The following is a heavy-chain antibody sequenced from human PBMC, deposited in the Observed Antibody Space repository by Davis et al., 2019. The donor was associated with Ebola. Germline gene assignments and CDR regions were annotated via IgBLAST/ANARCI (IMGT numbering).Heavy chain of an antibody. J-gene: IGHJ6*02. Sequence: ASVKVSCKASGYTFSVYYMHWVRQAPGQGLEWMGWINPNSGDTNYAQKLQGRVTMTTDTSTSTAYMELRSLRSDDTAVYYCARRAAAGTNYYYYYGMDVWGQGTTVTVSS. CDR2: INPNSGDT. CDR3: ARRAAAGTNYYYYYGMDV. D-gene: IGHD6-13*01. CDR1: GYTFSVYY. V-gene: IGHV1-2*02.